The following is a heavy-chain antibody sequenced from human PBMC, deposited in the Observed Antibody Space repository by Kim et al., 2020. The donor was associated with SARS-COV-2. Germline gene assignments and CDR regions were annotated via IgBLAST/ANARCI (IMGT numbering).Heavy chain of an antibody. CDR3: ASGGPSYSTSW. Sequence: TTYADSVKGRFITSRDNAKNTLYLQMNSLRVEDTALYYCASGGPSYSTSWWGQGTLVTVSS. CDR2: T. V-gene: IGHV3-74*01. J-gene: IGHJ4*02. D-gene: IGHD6-13*01.